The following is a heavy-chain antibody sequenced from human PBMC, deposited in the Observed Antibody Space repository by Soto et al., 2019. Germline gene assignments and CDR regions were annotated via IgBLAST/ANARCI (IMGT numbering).Heavy chain of an antibody. V-gene: IGHV4-59*08. J-gene: IGHJ5*02. CDR3: ARHLFGRFDP. D-gene: IGHD3-10*01. CDR1: GGSISSYD. Sequence: SETLSLTCTVSGGSISSYDWSWIRQPPGKGLKWIGYIYYSGSTNYNPSLKSRVTISVDTSKNQFSLKLSSVTAADTAVYYCARHLFGRFDPWGQGTLVTVSS. CDR2: IYYSGST.